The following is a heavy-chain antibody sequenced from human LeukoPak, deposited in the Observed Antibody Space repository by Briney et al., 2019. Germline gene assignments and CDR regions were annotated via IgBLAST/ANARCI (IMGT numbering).Heavy chain of an antibody. CDR3: ARDPSGYGYDWFDP. Sequence: SETLSLTCAVYGGSFSGYYWSWIRQPPGKGLEWIGEINHSGSTNYNPSLKSRVTISVDTSKNQFSLKTAADTAVYYCARDPSGYGYDWFDPWGQGTLVTVSS. V-gene: IGHV4-34*01. CDR1: GGSFSGYY. J-gene: IGHJ5*02. D-gene: IGHD5-18*01. CDR2: INHSGST.